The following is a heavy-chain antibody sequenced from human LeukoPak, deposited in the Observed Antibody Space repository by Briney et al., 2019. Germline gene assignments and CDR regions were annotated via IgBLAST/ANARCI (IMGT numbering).Heavy chain of an antibody. CDR2: IKSKTDGGTT. CDR3: TTVNGYSYGPHFDY. Sequence: GGSLRLSCAASGFTFSNAWMSWVRQAPGKGLEWVGRIKSKTDGGTTDYAAPVKGRFTISRDDSKNTLYLQMNSLKTEDTAVYYCTTVNGYSYGPHFDYWGQGTLVTVSS. V-gene: IGHV3-15*01. CDR1: GFTFSNAW. D-gene: IGHD5-18*01. J-gene: IGHJ4*02.